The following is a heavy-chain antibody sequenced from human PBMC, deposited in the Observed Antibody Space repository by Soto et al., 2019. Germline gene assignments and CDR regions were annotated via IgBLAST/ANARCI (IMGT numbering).Heavy chain of an antibody. CDR1: GGSISSTSYY. V-gene: IGHV4-39*01. J-gene: IGHJ4*02. Sequence: QLQLQESGPGLVKPSETLSLTCTVSGGSISSTSYYWGWIRQPPGKGLEWIGTIYYDGDTYYKPYLKSGVTMPVDTSKNQFPLKRSSVTAADTAVYYCARHGYSYGFGGDFHYWGQGTLVTVSS. CDR3: ARHGYSYGFGGDFHY. D-gene: IGHD5-18*01. CDR2: IYYDGDT.